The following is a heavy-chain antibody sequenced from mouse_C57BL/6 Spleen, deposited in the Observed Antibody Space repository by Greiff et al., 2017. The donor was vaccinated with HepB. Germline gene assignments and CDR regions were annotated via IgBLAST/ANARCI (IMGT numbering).Heavy chain of an antibody. V-gene: IGHV14-3*01. J-gene: IGHJ2*01. Sequence: EVMLVESVAELVRPGASVKLSCTASGFNIKNTYMHWVKQRPEQGLEWIGRIDPANGNTKYAPKFQGKATITADTSSNTAYLQLSSLTSEDTAIYYCATLSDYGSSYYFDYWGQGTTLTVSS. CDR1: GFNIKNTY. CDR3: ATLSDYGSSYYFDY. CDR2: IDPANGNT. D-gene: IGHD1-1*01.